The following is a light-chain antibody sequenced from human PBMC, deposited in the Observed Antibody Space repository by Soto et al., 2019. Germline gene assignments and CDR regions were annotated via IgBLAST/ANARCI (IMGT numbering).Light chain of an antibody. Sequence: WVPTPCRASQSISSYLNWYQQKPGKAPKLLIYAASSLQSGVPSRFSGSGSGTDFTLTISSLQPEDFATYYCQQRYSTPWTFGQGTNVDIK. J-gene: IGKJ1*01. CDR1: QSISSY. CDR2: AAS. V-gene: IGKV1-39*01. CDR3: QQRYSTPWT.